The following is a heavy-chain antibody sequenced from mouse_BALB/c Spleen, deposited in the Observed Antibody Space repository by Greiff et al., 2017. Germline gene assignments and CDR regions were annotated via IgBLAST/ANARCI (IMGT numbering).Heavy chain of an antibody. CDR2: ISSGGST. D-gene: IGHD2-2*01. J-gene: IGHJ3*01. Sequence: EVKLMESGGGLVKPGGSLKLSCAASGFTFSSYAMSWVRQTPEKRLEWVASISSGGSTYYPDSVKGRFTISRDNARNILYLQMSSLRSEDTAMYYCARSYYGYDGGFAYWGQGTLVTVSA. CDR3: ARSYYGYDGGFAY. CDR1: GFTFSSYA. V-gene: IGHV5-6-5*01.